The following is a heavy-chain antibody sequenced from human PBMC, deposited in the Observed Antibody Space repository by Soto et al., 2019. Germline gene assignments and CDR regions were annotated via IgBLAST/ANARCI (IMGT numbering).Heavy chain of an antibody. J-gene: IGHJ6*02. CDR1: GYTFTGYY. D-gene: IGHD6-19*01. Sequence: GASVKVSCKASGYTFTGYYMHWVRQAPGQGLEWMGWINPNSGGTNYAQKFQGRVTMTRDTSISTAYMELSRLRSDDTAVYYCARSAGWLPYYYYGMDVWGQGTTVTVSS. V-gene: IGHV1-2*02. CDR3: ARSAGWLPYYYYGMDV. CDR2: INPNSGGT.